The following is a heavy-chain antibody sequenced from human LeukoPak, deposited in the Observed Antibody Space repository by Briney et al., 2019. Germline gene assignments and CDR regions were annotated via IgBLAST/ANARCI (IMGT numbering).Heavy chain of an antibody. D-gene: IGHD2-2*01. Sequence: SETLSLTCAVYGGSFSGYYWTWLRQPPGKGLEWTGEINHSGSTNYNPSLKSRITISVDTSKNQFSLKLISVTAADTAVYYCARKSSIRGGFHWGQGTLVTVSS. J-gene: IGHJ4*02. CDR2: INHSGST. V-gene: IGHV4-34*01. CDR1: GGSFSGYY. CDR3: ARKSSIRGGFH.